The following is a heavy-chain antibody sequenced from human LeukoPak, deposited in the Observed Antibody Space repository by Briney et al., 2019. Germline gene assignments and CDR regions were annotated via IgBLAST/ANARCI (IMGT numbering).Heavy chain of an antibody. CDR1: GFIFSSYD. CDR3: ARDRYYYYYGMDV. V-gene: IGHV3-33*01. J-gene: IGHJ6*02. CDR2: VWYDGSNK. Sequence: GGSLRLSCAASGFIFSSYDMYWVRQAPGKGLEWVAVVWYDGSNKYYADSVKGRFTISRDNSKNTLYLQMNSLRAEDTAVYYCARDRYYYYYGMDVWGQGTTVTVSS.